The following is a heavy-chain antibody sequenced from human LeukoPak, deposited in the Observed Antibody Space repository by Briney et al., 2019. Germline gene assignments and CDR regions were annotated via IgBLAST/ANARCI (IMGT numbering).Heavy chain of an antibody. CDR2: IKPDGSEK. Sequence: GESLRLSCAASGFTYSNSWMNWVRQAPGKGLEWVANIKPDGSEKYYVDSVKGRFTISRDNADNLLYLQMNSLRGEDTAVYFCTRVSILEVEDYWGQGTLVTVSS. CDR3: TRVSILEVEDY. D-gene: IGHD1-26*01. J-gene: IGHJ4*02. CDR1: GFTYSNSW. V-gene: IGHV3-7*01.